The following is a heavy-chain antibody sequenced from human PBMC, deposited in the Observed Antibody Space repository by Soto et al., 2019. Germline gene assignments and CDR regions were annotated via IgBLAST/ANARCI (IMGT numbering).Heavy chain of an antibody. Sequence: QVTLKESGPVLVKPTETLTLRCTVSGLSITDSEMGVSWIRQPPGQPLEWLAHIDSSGEKSYRTFLKSRRASSKYTCKSQIVLTMTNMDPADTATYYCARRHLAVAVSPWFDPWGQGIPVTVSS. CDR2: IDSSGEK. J-gene: IGHJ5*02. V-gene: IGHV2-26*01. D-gene: IGHD6-19*01. CDR1: GLSITDSEMG. CDR3: ARRHLAVAVSPWFDP.